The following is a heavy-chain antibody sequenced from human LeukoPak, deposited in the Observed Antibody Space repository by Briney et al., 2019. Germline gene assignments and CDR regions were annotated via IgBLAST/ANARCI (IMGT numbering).Heavy chain of an antibody. V-gene: IGHV3-7*01. J-gene: IGHJ4*02. D-gene: IGHD2-15*01. CDR3: ARPLGYCSGGSCFPFDN. CDR1: GFTFSVYW. CDR2: INQDGSEI. Sequence: GGSLRLSCAASGFTFSVYWMSWVRQVPGKGLEWVANINQDGSEIYYKDSVKGRFTASRDNAKNSVHLQMNSLRAEDTAVYYCARPLGYCSGGSCFPFDNWGQGTLVTVSS.